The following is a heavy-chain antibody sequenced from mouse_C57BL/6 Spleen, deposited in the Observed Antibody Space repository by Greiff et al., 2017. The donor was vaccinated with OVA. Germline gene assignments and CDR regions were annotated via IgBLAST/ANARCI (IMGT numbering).Heavy chain of an antibody. Sequence: VKLQQSGAELVKPGASVKMSCKASGYTFTTYPIEWMKQNHGKSLEWIGNFHPYNDDTKYNEKFKGKATLTVEKSSSTVYLELSRLTSDDSAVYYCARGFYDGYHHHAMDYWGQGTSVTVSS. CDR3: ARGFYDGYHHHAMDY. CDR1: GYTFTTYP. V-gene: IGHV1-47*01. J-gene: IGHJ4*01. D-gene: IGHD2-3*01. CDR2: FHPYNDDT.